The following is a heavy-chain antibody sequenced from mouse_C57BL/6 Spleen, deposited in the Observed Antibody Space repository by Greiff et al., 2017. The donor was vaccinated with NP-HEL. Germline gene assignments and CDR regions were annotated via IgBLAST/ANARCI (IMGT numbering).Heavy chain of an antibody. CDR2: ISDGGSYT. V-gene: IGHV5-4*01. CDR1: GFTFSSYA. Sequence: DVMLVESGGDLVKPGGSLKLSCAASGFTFSSYAMSWVRQTPEKRLEWVATISDGGSYTYYPDNVKGRFTISRDNAKNNLYLQMSHLKSEDTAMYYCARDDGNYAMDYWGQGTSVTVSS. CDR3: ARDDGNYAMDY. J-gene: IGHJ4*01. D-gene: IGHD2-3*01.